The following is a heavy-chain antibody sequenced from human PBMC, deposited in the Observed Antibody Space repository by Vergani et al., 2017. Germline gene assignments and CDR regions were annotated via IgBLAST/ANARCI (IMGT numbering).Heavy chain of an antibody. Sequence: QVQLVQSGAEVKKPGSSVKVSCKASGGTFSSYAISWVRQAPGQGLEWMGGIIPIFGTANYAQKFQGRVTITADESTSTADMELSSLRSEDTAVYYCARPSGPVVVPAAMLPGGEIYYYYGMDVWGQGTTVTVSS. D-gene: IGHD2-2*01. V-gene: IGHV1-69*01. CDR1: GGTFSSYA. CDR2: IIPIFGTA. CDR3: ARPSGPVVVPAAMLPGGEIYYYYGMDV. J-gene: IGHJ6*02.